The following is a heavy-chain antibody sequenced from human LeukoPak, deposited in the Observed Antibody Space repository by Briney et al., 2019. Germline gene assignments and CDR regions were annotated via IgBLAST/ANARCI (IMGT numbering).Heavy chain of an antibody. J-gene: IGHJ3*02. V-gene: IGHV5-51*01. D-gene: IGHD2/OR15-2a*01. Sequence: GESLKISCKGSGYSFTTYWIAWVRQMPGKGLEWMGIIYPGDSDTRYSPSFQGQVTISADKSISTAYVLWSSLKASDTAMYYCARPHFTDDAFDIWGQGTMVTVSS. CDR3: ARPHFTDDAFDI. CDR2: IYPGDSDT. CDR1: GYSFTTYW.